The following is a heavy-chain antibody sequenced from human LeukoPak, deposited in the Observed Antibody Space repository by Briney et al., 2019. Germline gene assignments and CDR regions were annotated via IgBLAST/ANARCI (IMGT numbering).Heavy chain of an antibody. D-gene: IGHD3-10*01. CDR1: GFTFSSYG. Sequence: PGRSLRLSCAASGFTFSSYGMHWVRQAPGKGLEWVAVIWYDRSNKYYADSVKGRFTISRDNSKNTLYLQMNSLRAEDTAVYYCARRHAAAIYYGSGSFFDYWGQGTLVTVSS. V-gene: IGHV3-33*01. CDR2: IWYDRSNK. CDR3: ARRHAAAIYYGSGSFFDY. J-gene: IGHJ4*02.